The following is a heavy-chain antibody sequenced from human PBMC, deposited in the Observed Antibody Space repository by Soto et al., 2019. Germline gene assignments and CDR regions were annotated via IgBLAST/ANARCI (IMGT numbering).Heavy chain of an antibody. V-gene: IGHV3-23*01. CDR3: AKDAEESVNEPIPGDC. Sequence: EVQLLESGGDLVQPGGSLRLSCAASGFTCRNFAMTWVRQAPGKGLEWVSGISGSGRMTYYAHSVKGHFTISRVNSKNTLYLQMNRLRAEETAVYYCAKDAEESVNEPIPGDCWGQGTVVTVSS. J-gene: IGHJ4*02. CDR1: GFTCRNFA. CDR2: ISGSGRMT. D-gene: IGHD1-1*01.